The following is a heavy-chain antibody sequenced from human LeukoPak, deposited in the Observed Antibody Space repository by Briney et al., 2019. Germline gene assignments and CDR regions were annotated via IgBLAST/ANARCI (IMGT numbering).Heavy chain of an antibody. Sequence: ASVKVSCKASGNTXTDXYIYXVXXXPGQGXXXXGWINPNSGGTSYAXKFQDRVTMTRDTSISTAYMELSSLRSDDTAVYYCARAAAAAMANYFDYWGQGTLVTVSS. CDR1: GNTXTDXY. CDR3: ARAAAAAMANYFDY. V-gene: IGHV1-2*02. J-gene: IGHJ4*02. D-gene: IGHD2-2*01. CDR2: INPNSGGT.